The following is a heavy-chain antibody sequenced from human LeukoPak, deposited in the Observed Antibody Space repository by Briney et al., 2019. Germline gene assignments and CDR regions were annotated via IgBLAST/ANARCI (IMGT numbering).Heavy chain of an antibody. CDR3: ACAYYDVLTAYHGNAFDI. D-gene: IGHD3-9*01. V-gene: IGHV1-69*02. CDR2: IIPILNLP. J-gene: IGHJ3*02. CDR1: GFPFTMYY. Sequence: SVKVSCKASGFPFTMYYIHWVRQAPGQGLEWVGRIIPILNLPNYAQDFQGRASITADKSTSAAYMELSSLGSDDTAVYYCACAYYDVLTAYHGNAFDIWGQGTLVTVSS.